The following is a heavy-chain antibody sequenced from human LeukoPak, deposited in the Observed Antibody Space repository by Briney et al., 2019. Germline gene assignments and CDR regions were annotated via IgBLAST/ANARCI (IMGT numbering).Heavy chain of an antibody. V-gene: IGHV3-33*01. CDR3: VRDRDYSAGFPYYYMDV. J-gene: IGHJ6*03. CDR2: IWDDGSSK. Sequence: GRSLRLSCAASGFTFSSFGMHWVRQAPGKGLEWVALIWDDGSSKNYADSVKGRFTISRDNSKNTLYLQTASLRVDDTAVYYCVRDRDYSAGFPYYYMDVWGTGTTVTVSS. D-gene: IGHD4-11*01. CDR1: GFTFSSFG.